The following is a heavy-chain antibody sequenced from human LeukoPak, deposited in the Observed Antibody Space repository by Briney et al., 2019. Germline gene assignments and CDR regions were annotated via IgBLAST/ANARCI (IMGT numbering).Heavy chain of an antibody. J-gene: IGHJ3*02. Sequence: GGSLRLSCAASGFMFSSFWMSWVRQAPGKGLEWVAHIKEDGSMQSYVDSVKGRFTISRDNAKKSVYLQMNSLRAEDTAVCYCARDRYFGSDGFDIWGPGTMVIVSS. CDR3: ARDRYFGSDGFDI. CDR1: GFMFSSFW. CDR2: IKEDGSMQ. D-gene: IGHD3-10*01. V-gene: IGHV3-7*01.